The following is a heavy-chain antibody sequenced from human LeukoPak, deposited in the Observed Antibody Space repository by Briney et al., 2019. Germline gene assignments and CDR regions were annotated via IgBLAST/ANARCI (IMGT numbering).Heavy chain of an antibody. J-gene: IGHJ4*02. CDR1: GFTFNTYA. CDR3: ARDTFGSFDY. Sequence: GGSLRLSCAASGFTFNTYAMHWVRQAPGKGLEWVAVVSHDESQKYYADSVKGRFTISRDNSTNTLYLQMNSLRAKDTAVYYCARDTFGSFDYWGRGTLVTVSS. V-gene: IGHV3-30*03. D-gene: IGHD3-16*01. CDR2: VSHDESQK.